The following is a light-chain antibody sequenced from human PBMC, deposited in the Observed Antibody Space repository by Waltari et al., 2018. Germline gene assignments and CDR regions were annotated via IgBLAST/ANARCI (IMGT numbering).Light chain of an antibody. Sequence: FMLTQPHSVSESPGQTVTISCTRNSGSIGSNYVQWYQQRPGSAPTTVIYEDNQRPSGVTDRFSGSIDSSSNSASLTISGLKTEDEADYYCQSYDSSNQVFGGGTRLIVL. CDR1: SGSIGSNY. J-gene: IGLJ3*02. CDR2: EDN. V-gene: IGLV6-57*03. CDR3: QSYDSSNQV.